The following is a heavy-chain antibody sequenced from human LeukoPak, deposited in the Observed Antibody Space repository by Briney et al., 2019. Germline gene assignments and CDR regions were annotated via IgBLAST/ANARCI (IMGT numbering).Heavy chain of an antibody. D-gene: IGHD2-15*01. CDR2: IWYDGSNK. J-gene: IGHJ5*02. CDR3: AREEDLGSLVAGGYCSGGSCPTRKFDP. CDR1: GFTFSSYG. V-gene: IGHV3-33*01. Sequence: PGGSLRLSCAASGFTFSSYGMHWVRQAPGKGLEWVAVIWYDGSNKYYADSVKGRFTISRDTPKNTLYLQMNSLRAEDTAVYYCAREEDLGSLVAGGYCSGGSCPTRKFDPWGQGTLVTVSS.